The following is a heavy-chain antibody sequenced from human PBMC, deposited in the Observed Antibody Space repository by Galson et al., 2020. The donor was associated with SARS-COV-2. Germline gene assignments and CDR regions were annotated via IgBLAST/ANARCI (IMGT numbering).Heavy chain of an antibody. V-gene: IGHV3-72*01. CDR3: AREAGYSYGQVYYYYGMDV. D-gene: IGHD5-18*01. Sequence: GESLKISCAASGFTFSDHYMDWVRQAPGKGLEWVGRTRNKANSYTTEYAASANGRFTISRDDSKNSLYLQMNSLKTEDTAVYYCAREAGYSYGQVYYYYGMDVWGQGTTVTVSS. CDR2: TRNKANSYTT. CDR1: GFTFSDHY. J-gene: IGHJ6*02.